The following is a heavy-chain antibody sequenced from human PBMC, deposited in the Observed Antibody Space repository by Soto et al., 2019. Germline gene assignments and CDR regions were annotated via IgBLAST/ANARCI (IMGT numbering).Heavy chain of an antibody. Sequence: EVQLVESGGGLIQPGGSLRLSCAASGLTVNSNYMNWVRQAPGKGLEWVSLIYTGGGTYYADSVKGRFTVSRDNSKNTLYLQMNSLRAEDTAVYYCARMGQWRVPGDYYYGMDVWGQGTSVTVSS. J-gene: IGHJ6*02. CDR3: ARMGQWRVPGDYYYGMDV. CDR2: IYTGGGT. V-gene: IGHV3-53*01. D-gene: IGHD6-19*01. CDR1: GLTVNSNY.